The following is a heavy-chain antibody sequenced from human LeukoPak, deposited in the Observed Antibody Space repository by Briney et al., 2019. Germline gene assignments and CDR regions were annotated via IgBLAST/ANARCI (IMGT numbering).Heavy chain of an antibody. J-gene: IGHJ3*02. V-gene: IGHV3-7*01. CDR3: ARVERHYVWGSYRYPSDAFDI. CDR1: GFTFSSYW. CDR2: IRQDGTEK. Sequence: QSGGSLRLSCAASGFTFSSYWMSWVRQAPGKGLEWVANIRQDGTEKYYVDSVKGRFTISRDSAKNSLYLQMNSLRAEDTAVYYCARVERHYVWGSYRYPSDAFDIWGQGTMVTVSS. D-gene: IGHD3-16*02.